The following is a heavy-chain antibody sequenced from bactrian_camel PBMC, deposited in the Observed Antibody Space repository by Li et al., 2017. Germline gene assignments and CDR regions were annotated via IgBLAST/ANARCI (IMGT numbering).Heavy chain of an antibody. CDR1: GYTYSNYC. CDR3: AAEGKKWGVELTTDVLLEPLEFTY. CDR2: IDSDGGT. V-gene: IGHV3S26*01. D-gene: IGHD5*01. Sequence: QLVESGGGLVQPGGSLRLSCAGFGYTYSNYCMGWFRQAPGKEREGVAAIDSDGGTSYADSVKGRFTISKDNAKNTLYLRMISLKPEDTAMYYCAAEGKKWGVELTTDVLLEPLEFTYWGQGTQVTVS. J-gene: IGHJ4*01.